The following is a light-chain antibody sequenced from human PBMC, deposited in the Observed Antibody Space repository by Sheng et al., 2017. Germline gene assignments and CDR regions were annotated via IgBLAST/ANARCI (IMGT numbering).Light chain of an antibody. CDR3: QQRSTWPLT. CDR1: QSVGTS. CDR2: ETS. Sequence: EVVLTQSPVSLSLSPGEGAALSCRASQSVGTSLAWYHQKPGQAPRLLIYETSKRPPGIPVRFSGSGSGTDFTLTIGSLEPDDFGLFYXQQRSTWPLTFGGGTRVEI. J-gene: IGKJ4*01. V-gene: IGKV3-11*01.